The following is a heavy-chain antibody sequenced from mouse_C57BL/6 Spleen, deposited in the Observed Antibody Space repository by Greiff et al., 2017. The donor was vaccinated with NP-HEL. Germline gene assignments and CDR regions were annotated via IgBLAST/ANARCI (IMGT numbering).Heavy chain of an antibody. J-gene: IGHJ3*01. Sequence: EVQVVESGEGLVKPGGSLKLSCAASGFTFSSYAMSWVRQTPEKRLEWVAYISSGGDYIYYADTVKGRFTISRDNARNTLYLQMSSLKSEDTAMYYCTREGAYYGSSLAWFAYWGQGTLVTVSA. D-gene: IGHD1-1*01. CDR2: ISSGGDYI. CDR1: GFTFSSYA. CDR3: TREGAYYGSSLAWFAY. V-gene: IGHV5-9-1*02.